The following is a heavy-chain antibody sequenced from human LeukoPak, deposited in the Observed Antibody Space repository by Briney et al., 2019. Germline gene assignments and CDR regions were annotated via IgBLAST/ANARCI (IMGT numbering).Heavy chain of an antibody. J-gene: IGHJ4*02. CDR2: ISYDGSNK. CDR3: ARDRGGRGFTYGQPLDF. Sequence: GGSLRLSCAASGFTFSSYAMHWVHQAPGKGLEWVAVISYDGSNKYYADSVKGRFTISRDNSKNTLYLQMNSLRAEDTAVYYCARDRGGRGFTYGQPLDFWGQGTLVTVSS. V-gene: IGHV3-30-3*01. CDR1: GFTFSSYA. D-gene: IGHD5-18*01.